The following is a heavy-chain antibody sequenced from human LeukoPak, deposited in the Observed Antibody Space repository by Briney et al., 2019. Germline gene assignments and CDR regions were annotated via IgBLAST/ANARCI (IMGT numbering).Heavy chain of an antibody. CDR3: ARGEVGGSYGIAFDY. Sequence: GASVKVSCKASGYTFISYGISWVRQAPGQRLEWMGGISAYNGNTNYAQKFQGRVTMTTDTSTSTAYMELRSLRSDDTAVYYCARGEVGGSYGIAFDYWGQGTLVTVSS. V-gene: IGHV1-18*01. J-gene: IGHJ4*02. D-gene: IGHD1-26*01. CDR2: ISAYNGNT. CDR1: GYTFISYG.